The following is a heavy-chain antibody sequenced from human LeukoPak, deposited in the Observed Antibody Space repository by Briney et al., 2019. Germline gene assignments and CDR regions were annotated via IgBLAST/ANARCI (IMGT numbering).Heavy chain of an antibody. J-gene: IGHJ5*02. CDR3: ARDPYSSGWYGVGRPNWFDP. D-gene: IGHD6-19*01. CDR1: GYTFTGYY. Sequence: ASVKVSCKASGYTFTGYYMHWVRQAPGQGLEWMGWINPNSGGTNYAQKFQGRVTMSRDTSISTAYMELSRLRSDDTAVYYCARDPYSSGWYGVGRPNWFDPWGQGTLVTVSS. CDR2: INPNSGGT. V-gene: IGHV1-2*02.